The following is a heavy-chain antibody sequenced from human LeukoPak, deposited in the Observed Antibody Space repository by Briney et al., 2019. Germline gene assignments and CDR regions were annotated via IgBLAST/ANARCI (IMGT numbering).Heavy chain of an antibody. J-gene: IGHJ1*01. CDR3: ARISKTYFEYFQQ. D-gene: IGHD2/OR15-2a*01. CDR2: ISTYNGDT. Sequence: ASVKVSCKASGYMFTSFSISWVRQAPGQGLEWMGCISTYNGDTNYAQKLQGRVTMTTDTSTSTAYMELRSPRSDDTAVYFCARISKTYFEYFQQWGQGTLVTVSS. V-gene: IGHV1-18*04. CDR1: GYMFTSFS.